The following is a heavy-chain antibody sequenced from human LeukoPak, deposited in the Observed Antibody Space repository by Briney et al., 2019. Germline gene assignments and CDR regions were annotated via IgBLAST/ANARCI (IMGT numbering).Heavy chain of an antibody. Sequence: GGSLRLSCAASGFTFSSYSMNWVRQAPGKGLGWVSSISSSSSYIYYADSVKGRFTISRDNAKNSLYLQMSSLRAEDTAVYYCARDSGVVPAATILDYWGQGTLVTVSS. CDR3: ARDSGVVPAATILDY. CDR1: GFTFSSYS. D-gene: IGHD2-2*01. CDR2: ISSSSSYI. V-gene: IGHV3-21*01. J-gene: IGHJ4*02.